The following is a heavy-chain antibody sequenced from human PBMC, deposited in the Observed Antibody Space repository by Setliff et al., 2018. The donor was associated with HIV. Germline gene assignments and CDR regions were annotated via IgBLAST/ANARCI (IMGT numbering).Heavy chain of an antibody. D-gene: IGHD1-26*01. CDR3: ARPTNIDTLYYGSQTFYMYYYGLDV. CDR1: GFTFSSFA. V-gene: IGHV3-23*01. J-gene: IGHJ6*02. Sequence: LRLSCAASGFTFSSFAMSWVRQVPGKGLAWVSAISGSGDNTYYADSVKGRFTISRDNAKNSLYLQMNSLRADDTAVYFCARPTNIDTLYYGSQTFYMYYYGLDVWGQGTTVTVSS. CDR2: ISGSGDNT.